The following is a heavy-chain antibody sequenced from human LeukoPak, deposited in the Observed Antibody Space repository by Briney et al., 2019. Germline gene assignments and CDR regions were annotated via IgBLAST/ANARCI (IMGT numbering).Heavy chain of an antibody. J-gene: IGHJ4*02. CDR3: ARSQGLVLVGFDY. V-gene: IGHV4-39*01. CDR2: IYYSGST. Sequence: SETLSLTCTDSGGSISSSSYYWGWIRQPPGKGLEWIGSIYYSGSTYYNPSLKSRVTISVDTSKNQFSLKLSSVTAADTAVYYCARSQGLVLVGFDYWGQGTLVTVSS. CDR1: GGSISSSSYY. D-gene: IGHD6-19*01.